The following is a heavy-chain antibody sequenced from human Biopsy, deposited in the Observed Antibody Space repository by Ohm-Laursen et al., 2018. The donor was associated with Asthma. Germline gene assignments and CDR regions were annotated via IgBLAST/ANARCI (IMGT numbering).Heavy chain of an antibody. V-gene: IGHV3-7*04. D-gene: IGHD1-26*01. CDR1: GFTFGDYW. J-gene: IGHJ4*02. CDR2: IKHDGTEK. CDR3: AKEVFPGWELRRGPEN. Sequence: SLRLSCAAPGFTFGDYWMSWVRQVPGKGLEWVANIKHDGTEKNHVDSLKGRFTISRDNSKNTLYLQMNSLRAEDTAVYYCAKEVFPGWELRRGPENWGQGTLVTVSS.